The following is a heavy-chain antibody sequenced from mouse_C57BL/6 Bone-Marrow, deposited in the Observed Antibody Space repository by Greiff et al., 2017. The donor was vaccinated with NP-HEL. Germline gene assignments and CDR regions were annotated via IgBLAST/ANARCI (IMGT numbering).Heavy chain of an antibody. CDR2: IRSKSNNSAT. Sequence: EVQLVESGGGLVQPKGSLKLSCAASGFSFTTYAMNWVRQAPGKGLEWVARIRSKSNNSATYYADSLKDRFTISRNDSESKLYLQMNNLKTEDTAMYYCVRQGYDGYYLDYWGQGTTLTDSS. CDR3: VRQGYDGYYLDY. J-gene: IGHJ2*01. D-gene: IGHD2-3*01. CDR1: GFSFTTYA. V-gene: IGHV10-1*01.